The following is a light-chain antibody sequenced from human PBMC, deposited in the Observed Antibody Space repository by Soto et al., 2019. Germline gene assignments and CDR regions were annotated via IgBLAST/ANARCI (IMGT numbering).Light chain of an antibody. Sequence: DIVITQPRAARSVTQGARATLSCWASQSVRNNSAWYQQKPGQAPRLLIYGASTRATGIPARFSGSGSGTEFTLTISSLQSEDFAVYYCHLYDNWPPLTFGGGTKVDNK. V-gene: IGKV3D-15*01. CDR3: HLYDNWPPLT. J-gene: IGKJ4*01. CDR2: GAS. CDR1: QSVRNN.